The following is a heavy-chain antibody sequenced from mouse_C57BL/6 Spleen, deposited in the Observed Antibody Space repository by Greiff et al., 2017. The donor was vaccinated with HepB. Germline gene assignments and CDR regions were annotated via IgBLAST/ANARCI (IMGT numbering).Heavy chain of an antibody. D-gene: IGHD1-1*01. CDR3: AHGITTVVSDY. J-gene: IGHJ2*01. V-gene: IGHV1-64*01. CDR1: GYTFTSYW. Sequence: VQLQQPGAELVKPGASVKLSCKASGYTFTSYWMHWVKQRPGQGLEWIGMIHPNSGSTNYNEKFKSRVTLPEDKASSTAYMQLSSLTSEDSAVCYCAHGITTVVSDYWGQGTTLTVSS. CDR2: IHPNSGST.